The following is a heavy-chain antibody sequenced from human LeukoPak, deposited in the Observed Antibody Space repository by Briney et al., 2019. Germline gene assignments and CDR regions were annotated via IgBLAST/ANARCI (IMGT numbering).Heavy chain of an antibody. D-gene: IGHD6-19*01. CDR3: AKGAYTSGGYDGRRFDP. J-gene: IGHJ5*02. V-gene: IGHV5-51*01. CDR1: GYSFTKYS. CDR2: IYPGDSDT. Sequence: GSLKISFKGSGYSFTKYSIGWVRQMPGKGLEWMGIIYPGDSDTKYSPSLQGHVTISADKSIRTAYLQWSSLKDSDTAMYYCAKGAYTSGGYDGRRFDPWGQGTLVTVSS.